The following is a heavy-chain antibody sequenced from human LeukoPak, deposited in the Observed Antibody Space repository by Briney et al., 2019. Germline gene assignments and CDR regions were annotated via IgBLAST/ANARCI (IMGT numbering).Heavy chain of an antibody. CDR2: IKQDGSEN. Sequence: GGSLRLSCAASGFTFSSYWMTWVRQAPGKGLEWVANIKQDGSENYYVDSVKGRFTISRDNAKNSLYLQMYSLRAEDTAVYYCAKGGVVPAALFDYWGQGTLVTVSS. J-gene: IGHJ4*02. V-gene: IGHV3-7*03. CDR3: AKGGVVPAALFDY. D-gene: IGHD2-2*01. CDR1: GFTFSSYW.